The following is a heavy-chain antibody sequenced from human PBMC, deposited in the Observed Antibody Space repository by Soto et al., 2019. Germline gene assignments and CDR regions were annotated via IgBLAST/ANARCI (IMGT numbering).Heavy chain of an antibody. CDR2: ISAYNGNT. Sequence: ASVKVSCKASGYTFTSYGISLVRQAPGQGLEWMGWISAYNGNTNYAQKLQGRVTMTTDTSTSTAYMELRSLRSDDTAVYYCARGGWQWLPHYYYYYGMDVWGQGTTVTVSS. V-gene: IGHV1-18*01. J-gene: IGHJ6*02. D-gene: IGHD6-19*01. CDR1: GYTFTSYG. CDR3: ARGGWQWLPHYYYYYGMDV.